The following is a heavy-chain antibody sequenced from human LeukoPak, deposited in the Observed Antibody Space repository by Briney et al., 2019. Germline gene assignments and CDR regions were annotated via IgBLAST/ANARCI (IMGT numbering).Heavy chain of an antibody. Sequence: ASVKVSCTASGGTFSSYAISWVRQAPGQGLEWMGRIIPILGIANYAQKFQGRVTITADKSTSTAYMELSSLRSEDTAVYYCARVQVIPARPTNFWGQGTLVTVPS. CDR1: GGTFSSYA. CDR2: IIPILGIA. J-gene: IGHJ4*02. D-gene: IGHD6-6*01. V-gene: IGHV1-69*04. CDR3: ARVQVIPARPTNF.